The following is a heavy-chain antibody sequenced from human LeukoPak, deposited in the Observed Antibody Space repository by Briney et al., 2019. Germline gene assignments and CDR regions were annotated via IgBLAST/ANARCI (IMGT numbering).Heavy chain of an antibody. CDR3: ARDLDDSSGYYYDY. D-gene: IGHD3-22*01. J-gene: IGHJ4*02. CDR2: ISSSSSYI. CDR1: GFSFSNYV. V-gene: IGHV3-21*01. Sequence: GGSLRLSCVGSGFSFSNYVMRWVRQAPGKGLEWVSSISSSSSYIYYADSVKGRFTISRDNAKNSLYLQMNSLRAEDTAVYYCARDLDDSSGYYYDYWGQGTLVTVSS.